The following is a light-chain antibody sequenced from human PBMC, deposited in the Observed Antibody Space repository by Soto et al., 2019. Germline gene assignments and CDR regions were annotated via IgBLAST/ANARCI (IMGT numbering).Light chain of an antibody. Sequence: IQLTQSPSSLSASVGDRVTITCRASQGISSYLAWYQQKPGKATKLLIYAPSTLQSGVPSRFSGSGSGTDFTLTISSLQPEDFATYYCQQLNSYPLTFGGGTKVDIK. CDR3: QQLNSYPLT. V-gene: IGKV1-9*01. J-gene: IGKJ4*01. CDR2: APS. CDR1: QGISSY.